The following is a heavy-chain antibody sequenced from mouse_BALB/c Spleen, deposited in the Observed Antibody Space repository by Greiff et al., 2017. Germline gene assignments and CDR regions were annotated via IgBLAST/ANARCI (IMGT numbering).Heavy chain of an antibody. J-gene: IGHJ3*01. CDR1: GFTFSSYW. Sequence: EVKLVESGGGLVQPGGSMKLSCVASGFTFSSYWMSWVRQSPEKGLEWVAEIRLKSDNYATHYAESVKGKFTISRDDSKSRLYLQMNSLRAEDTGIYYCTMQYYGYWFAYWGQGTLVTVSA. V-gene: IGHV6-6*02. D-gene: IGHD1-2*01. CDR3: TMQYYGYWFAY. CDR2: IRLKSDNYAT.